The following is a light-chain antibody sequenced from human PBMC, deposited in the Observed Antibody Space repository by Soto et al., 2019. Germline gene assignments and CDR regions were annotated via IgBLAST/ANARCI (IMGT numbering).Light chain of an antibody. CDR2: AAS. J-gene: IGKJ1*01. CDR1: QSISNY. V-gene: IGKV1-39*01. CDR3: QQSYNTPRT. Sequence: DIQMSQSPSSLSVSVGDRVTITCRASQSISNYLNWYQQRPGKAPKLLLYAASSLQSGVPLGFSGSGSGTDFILTISSLQPDDFATYYCQQSYNTPRTFGQGTKV.